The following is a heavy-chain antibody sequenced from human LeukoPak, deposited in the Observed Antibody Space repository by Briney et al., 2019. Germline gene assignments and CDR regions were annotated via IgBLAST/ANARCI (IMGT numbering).Heavy chain of an antibody. CDR1: GFTFTDYS. CDR3: GKEVERHFDLRY. D-gene: IGHD2-15*01. CDR2: FSGGGDS. J-gene: IGHJ4*02. Sequence: PGGSLRLSCAASGFTFTDYSMNWVRQAPGKGLEWVSAFSGGGDSFYADSVRGRFSISADKSKNILYLQMNSLRVEDTAVYYCGKEVERHFDLRYWGQGTPVTVSS. V-gene: IGHV3-23*01.